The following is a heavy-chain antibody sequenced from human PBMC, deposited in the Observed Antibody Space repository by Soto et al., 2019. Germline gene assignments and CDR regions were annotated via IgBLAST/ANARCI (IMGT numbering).Heavy chain of an antibody. CDR3: ARSRAGRVYFDY. J-gene: IGHJ4*02. D-gene: IGHD6-19*01. V-gene: IGHV4-30-2*01. CDR1: GGSISSGGYS. Sequence: SETLSLTCAVSGGSISSGGYSWSWIRQPPGKGLEWIGYIYHSGSTYYNPSLKSRVTISVDKSKNQFSLKLSSVTAADTAVYYCARSRAGRVYFDYWGQGTLVTVSS. CDR2: IYHSGST.